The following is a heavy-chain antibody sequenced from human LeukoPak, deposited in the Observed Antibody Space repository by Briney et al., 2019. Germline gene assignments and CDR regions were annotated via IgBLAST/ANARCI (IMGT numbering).Heavy chain of an antibody. Sequence: GGSLRLSCVASGFMFSDSWMSWVRQAPGKGLEWVGDIDKDGSEKDYVDSVSGRFTISRDNAKNSVSLQMASLRAEDTAVYYCATYTNWVAGDVWGQGTTVSVSS. CDR1: GFMFSDSW. CDR2: IDKDGSEK. CDR3: ATYTNWVAGDV. D-gene: IGHD3-16*01. V-gene: IGHV3-7*01. J-gene: IGHJ6*02.